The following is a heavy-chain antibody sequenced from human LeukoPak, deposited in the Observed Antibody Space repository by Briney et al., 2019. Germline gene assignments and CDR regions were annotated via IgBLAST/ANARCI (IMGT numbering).Heavy chain of an antibody. D-gene: IGHD6-13*01. Sequence: GGSLRLSCAASGFSFSIYSLNWVRQAPGKGLEWVSYISHTGSTMSYADSVKGRFTISRDNSKNTLYVQMNSLRAEDTAVYYCAKEQRLYSSSPFDYWGQGTLVTVSS. CDR3: AKEQRLYSSSPFDY. CDR1: GFSFSIYS. CDR2: ISHTGSTM. V-gene: IGHV3-48*01. J-gene: IGHJ4*02.